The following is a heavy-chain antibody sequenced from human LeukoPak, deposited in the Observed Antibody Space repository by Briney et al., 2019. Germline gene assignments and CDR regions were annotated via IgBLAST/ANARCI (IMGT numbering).Heavy chain of an antibody. CDR3: ARVRYYNISGYFPNFDY. D-gene: IGHD3-22*01. CDR1: GYTFTNYG. Sequence: ASVRVSCKASGYTFTNYGITWVRQAPEQGLAWMGWISVYNGNTKYAQKVQGRVTMTTDTSTNTAYMELRSLRSDDTAVYYCARVRYYNISGYFPNFDYWGQGTLVTVSS. V-gene: IGHV1-18*01. CDR2: ISVYNGNT. J-gene: IGHJ4*02.